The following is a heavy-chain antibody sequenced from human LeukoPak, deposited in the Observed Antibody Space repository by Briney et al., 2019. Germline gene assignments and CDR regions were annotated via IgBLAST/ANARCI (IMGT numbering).Heavy chain of an antibody. V-gene: IGHV3-11*04. CDR2: ISSSGSTI. CDR3: ARSGSDYGDLYYFDY. CDR1: GFTFSSYA. Sequence: GGSLRLSCAASGFTFSSYAMSWIRQAPGKGLEWVSYISSSGSTIYYADSVKGRFTISRDNAKNSLYLQMNSLRAEDTAVYYCARSGSDYGDLYYFDYWGQGTLVTVSS. D-gene: IGHD4-17*01. J-gene: IGHJ4*02.